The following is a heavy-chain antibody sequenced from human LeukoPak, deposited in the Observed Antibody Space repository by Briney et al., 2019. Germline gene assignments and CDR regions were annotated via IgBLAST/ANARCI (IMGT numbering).Heavy chain of an antibody. D-gene: IGHD6-19*01. CDR1: GYTFTSYG. Sequence: GASVKVSCKASGYTFTSYGISWVRQAPGQGLEWMGWISAYNGNTDYAQKLQGRVTTTTDTSTSTAYMELRSLRSDDTAVYYCARDKSPVAGFGSSVYWGQGTLVTVSS. J-gene: IGHJ4*02. CDR2: ISAYNGNT. CDR3: ARDKSPVAGFGSSVY. V-gene: IGHV1-18*01.